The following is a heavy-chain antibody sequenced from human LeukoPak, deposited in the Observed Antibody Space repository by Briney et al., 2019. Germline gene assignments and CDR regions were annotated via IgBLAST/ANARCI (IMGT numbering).Heavy chain of an antibody. V-gene: IGHV3-23*01. CDR3: AKASIYYYMDV. CDR1: GFTVSSNY. Sequence: GGSQRLSCAASGFTVSSNYMSWVRQAPGKGLEWVSGIVGSGGSTYYADPVKGRFTISRDNSKNTLYLQMNNVRAEDTAVYYCAKASIYYYMDVWGRGTTVTVS. CDR2: IVGSGGST. J-gene: IGHJ6*03. D-gene: IGHD2/OR15-2a*01.